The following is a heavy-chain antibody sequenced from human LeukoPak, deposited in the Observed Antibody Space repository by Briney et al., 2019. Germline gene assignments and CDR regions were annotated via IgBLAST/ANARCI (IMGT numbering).Heavy chain of an antibody. CDR2: ISGSGGNT. Sequence: GGSLRLSCAASGFTFSSFAMSWVRQAPGKGLEWVSVISGSGGNTYYADSVKGRFTISGDNSKNTLYLQVNSLRAEDTAVYYCAKGRARIAAASDYWGQGTLVTVSS. CDR1: GFTFSSFA. D-gene: IGHD6-13*01. CDR3: AKGRARIAAASDY. J-gene: IGHJ4*02. V-gene: IGHV3-23*01.